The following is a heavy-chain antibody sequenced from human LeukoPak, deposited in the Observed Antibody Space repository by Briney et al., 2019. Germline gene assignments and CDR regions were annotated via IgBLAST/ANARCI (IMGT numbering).Heavy chain of an antibody. Sequence: SETLFLTCTVSGGSISSYYWSWIRQPPGKGLEWIGYIYYSGSTNYNPSLKSRVTISVDTSKNQFSLKLSSVTAADTAVYYCARGVYYYDSSGPEDYWGQGTLVTVSS. J-gene: IGHJ4*02. V-gene: IGHV4-59*01. D-gene: IGHD3-22*01. CDR2: IYYSGST. CDR1: GGSISSYY. CDR3: ARGVYYYDSSGPEDY.